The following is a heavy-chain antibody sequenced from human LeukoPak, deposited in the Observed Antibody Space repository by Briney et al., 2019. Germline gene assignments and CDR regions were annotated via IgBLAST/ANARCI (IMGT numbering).Heavy chain of an antibody. CDR3: ARLAAAGHSDF. V-gene: IGHV3-64D*08. Sequence: PGGSLRLSCSASEFTFGTYAMLWVRQAPGEGLEYVSAISSNGRDTYYAAPVRGRFSISRVNSNNTLYLQMSSLRPEDTAMYYCARLAAAGHSDFWGQGALVAVSS. CDR1: EFTFGTYA. D-gene: IGHD6-13*01. J-gene: IGHJ4*02. CDR2: ISSNGRDT.